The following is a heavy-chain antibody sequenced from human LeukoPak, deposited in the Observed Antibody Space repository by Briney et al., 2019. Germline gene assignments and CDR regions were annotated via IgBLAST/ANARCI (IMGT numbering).Heavy chain of an antibody. CDR3: AKLASSIRPFDY. CDR2: ISGSGENT. CDR1: GFTFSSNA. V-gene: IGHV3-23*01. J-gene: IGHJ4*02. D-gene: IGHD6-6*01. Sequence: GGSLRLSCAASGFTFSSNAMSWVRQAPGKGLEWVSSISGSGENTYYADPVRGLFTISRDNSKNTLYLQMKTLRAENTAVYYCAKLASSIRPFDYWGQGILVTVSS.